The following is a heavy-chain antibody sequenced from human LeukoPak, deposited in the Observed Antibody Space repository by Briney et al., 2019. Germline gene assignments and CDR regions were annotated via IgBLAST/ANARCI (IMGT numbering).Heavy chain of an antibody. D-gene: IGHD3-22*01. CDR2: ISAYNGNT. V-gene: IGHV1-18*01. Sequence: ASVKVSCKASGYTFTSYGISWVRQAPGQGLEWMEWISAYNGNTNYAQKLQGRVTMTTDTSTSTAYMELRSLRSDDTAVYYCARVGEYYYDSSGYYYHHWGQGTLVTVSS. J-gene: IGHJ1*01. CDR1: GYTFTSYG. CDR3: ARVGEYYYDSSGYYYHH.